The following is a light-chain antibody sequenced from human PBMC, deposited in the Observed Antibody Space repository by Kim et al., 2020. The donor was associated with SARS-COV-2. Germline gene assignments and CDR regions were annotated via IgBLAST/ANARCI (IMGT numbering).Light chain of an antibody. CDR2: KAS. Sequence: DIQMTQSPSTLSASVGDRVTITCRASQSIDSWLAWYQQKPGQAPKLLIYKASRLHSGVPSRFCGSGSGTEFTLTINGLQPDDFAMYFCQQYETYWTFGLGTKVDIK. CDR3: QQYETYWT. V-gene: IGKV1-5*03. CDR1: QSIDSW. J-gene: IGKJ1*01.